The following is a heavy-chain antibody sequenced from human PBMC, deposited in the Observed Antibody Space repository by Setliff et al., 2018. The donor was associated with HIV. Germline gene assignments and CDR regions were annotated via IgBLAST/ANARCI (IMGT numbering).Heavy chain of an antibody. V-gene: IGHV4-4*07. CDR1: GGSIIGRY. CDR2: IYTSGST. CDR3: ARDSVPGVVTGDNNWFDP. D-gene: IGHD2-21*02. J-gene: IGHJ5*02. Sequence: SETLSLTCTVSGGSIIGRYWNWIRQPAGKGLEWIGRIYTSGSTNYNPSLKSRAIISLDTSKNQFSLRLSSVTAADTAVYYCARDSVPGVVTGDNNWFDPWGQGTLVTVSS.